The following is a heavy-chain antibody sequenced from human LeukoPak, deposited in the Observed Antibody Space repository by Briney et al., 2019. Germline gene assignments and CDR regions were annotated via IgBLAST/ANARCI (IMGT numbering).Heavy chain of an antibody. D-gene: IGHD2-2*01. CDR2: INHSGST. CDR1: GGSFSGYY. V-gene: IGHV4-34*01. CDR3: ASSAWGCSSTSCKSQNYYYYYGMDV. J-gene: IGHJ6*02. Sequence: SETLSLTCAVYGGSFSGYYWSWIRQPPGKGLEWIGEINHSGSTNYNPSLKSRVTISVDTSKNQFSLKLSSVTAADTAVYCCASSAWGCSSTSCKSQNYYYYYGMDVWGQGTTVTVSS.